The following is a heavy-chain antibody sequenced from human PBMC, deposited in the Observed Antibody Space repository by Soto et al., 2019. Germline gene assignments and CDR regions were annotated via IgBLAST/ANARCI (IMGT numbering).Heavy chain of an antibody. CDR3: ARDLLTSYNWFDP. V-gene: IGHV3-33*01. J-gene: IGHJ5*02. CDR1: GFTFSSYG. Sequence: GGSLRLSCAASGFTFSSYGMHWVRQAPGKGLEWVAVIWYDGSNKYYADSVKGRFTISRDNSKNTLYLQMNSLRAEDTAVYYCARDLLTSYNWFDPWGQGTLVTVSS. CDR2: IWYDGSNK. D-gene: IGHD6-6*01.